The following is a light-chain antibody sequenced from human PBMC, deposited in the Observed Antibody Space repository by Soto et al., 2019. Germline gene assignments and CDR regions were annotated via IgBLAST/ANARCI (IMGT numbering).Light chain of an antibody. CDR3: QQDYNFPPWT. J-gene: IGKJ1*01. Sequence: EIVMTQSPATLSLSPGERATLSCRASQSVSSSYLSWYQQKPGQAPRLLIYGASTRATGIPARFSGSGSGTDFTLTISSLQPEDFAVYYCQQDYNFPPWTFGQGTKVEIK. CDR2: GAS. V-gene: IGKV3D-7*01. CDR1: QSVSSSY.